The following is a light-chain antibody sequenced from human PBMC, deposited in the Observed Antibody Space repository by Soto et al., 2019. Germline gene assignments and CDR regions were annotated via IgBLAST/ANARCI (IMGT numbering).Light chain of an antibody. CDR2: EGS. CDR1: SSDVGSYNL. Sequence: QSVLTQPASASGSPGQSITISCTGTSSDVGSYNLVSWYQQHPGKAPKLMIYEGSKRPSGVSNRVSGSKSGNTASLTISGLQAEDEADYYCCSYAGSSTLVIFGGGTQLTVL. V-gene: IGLV2-23*01. CDR3: CSYAGSSTLVI. J-gene: IGLJ2*01.